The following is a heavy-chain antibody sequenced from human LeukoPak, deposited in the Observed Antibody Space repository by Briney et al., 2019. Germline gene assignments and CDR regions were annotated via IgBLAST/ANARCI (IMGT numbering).Heavy chain of an antibody. J-gene: IGHJ6*02. CDR2: INLSGVTT. D-gene: IGHD3-10*01. CDR1: GYTFTSYD. V-gene: IGHV1-46*01. CDR3: ARVNRENVFGVSMDV. Sequence: ASVKVSCKASGYTFTSYDMHWVRQAPGQGLEWMGIINLSGVTTTYAQKFQGRVTMTRDTSTSTVYVELSSLRSEDTAVYYCARVNRENVFGVSMDVWGQGTTVTVSS.